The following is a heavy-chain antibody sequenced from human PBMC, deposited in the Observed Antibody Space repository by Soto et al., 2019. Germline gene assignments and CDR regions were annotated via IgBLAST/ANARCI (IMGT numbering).Heavy chain of an antibody. V-gene: IGHV4-39*01. J-gene: IGHJ5*02. Sequence: QLHLQESGPGLVKPSETLSLTCTVSGDSVTSTSYSWGWIRQPPGKGPEWIGSISHTGNTYYNPSLKSRVPISVDTSKTQFSLKMTSVTAADTAVYYCAGPRLGATYVYPWGQGTLVTVSS. CDR2: ISHTGNT. CDR3: AGPRLGATYVYP. D-gene: IGHD1-26*01. CDR1: GDSVTSTSYS.